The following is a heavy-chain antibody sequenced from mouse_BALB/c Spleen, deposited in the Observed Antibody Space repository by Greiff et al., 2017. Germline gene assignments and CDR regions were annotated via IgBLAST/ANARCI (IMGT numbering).Heavy chain of an antibody. Sequence: DVKLVESGGGLVQPGGSLKLSCAASGFTFSSYGMSWVRQTPDKRLELVATINSNGGSTYYPDSVKGRFTITRDNAKNTLYLQMSSLKSENTAMYYCARDGLGGRDYWGQGTTLTVSS. V-gene: IGHV5-6-3*01. CDR1: GFTFSSYG. CDR3: ARDGLGGRDY. J-gene: IGHJ2*01. D-gene: IGHD3-3*01. CDR2: INSNGGST.